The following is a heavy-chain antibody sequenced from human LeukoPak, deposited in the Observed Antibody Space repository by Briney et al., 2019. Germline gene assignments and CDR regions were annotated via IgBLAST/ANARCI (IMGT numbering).Heavy chain of an antibody. V-gene: IGHV3-48*01. CDR2: ISSSSSTI. Sequence: GGSLRLSCAASGFTFSSYSMNWVRQAPGKGLEWVSYISSSSSTIYYADSVKGRFTISRDNSKNTLYLQMNSLRAEDTAVYYCAKVTYGSGTYGAFDYWGQGTLVTVSS. J-gene: IGHJ4*02. CDR1: GFTFSSYS. D-gene: IGHD3-10*01. CDR3: AKVTYGSGTYGAFDY.